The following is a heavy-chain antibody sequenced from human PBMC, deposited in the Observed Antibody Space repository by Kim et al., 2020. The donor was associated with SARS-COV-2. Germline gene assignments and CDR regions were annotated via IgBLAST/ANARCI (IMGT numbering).Heavy chain of an antibody. CDR2: ISWDGGST. Sequence: GGSLRLSCAASGFTFDDYTMHWVRQAPGKGLEWVSLISWDGGSTYYADSVKGRFTISRDNSKNSLYLQMNSLRTEDTALYYCAKGPMNSPLYQDYYFDYWGQGTLVTVSS. D-gene: IGHD2-15*01. V-gene: IGHV3-43*01. CDR1: GFTFDDYT. CDR3: AKGPMNSPLYQDYYFDY. J-gene: IGHJ4*02.